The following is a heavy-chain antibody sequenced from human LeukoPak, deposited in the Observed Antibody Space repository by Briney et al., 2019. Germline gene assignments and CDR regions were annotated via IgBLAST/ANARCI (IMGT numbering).Heavy chain of an antibody. Sequence: PGGSLRLSCAASGFTFSSYVMSWVRQAPGKGLEWVAAISGSGGSTYYADSVKGRFTISRDKSKNTRYLQMNSLRADDTAVYYSARDCVPRELTRVLGYGGQGTLVTVSA. CDR1: GFTFSSYV. D-gene: IGHD1-26*01. CDR3: ARDCVPRELTRVLGY. CDR2: ISGSGGST. J-gene: IGHJ1*01. V-gene: IGHV3-23*01.